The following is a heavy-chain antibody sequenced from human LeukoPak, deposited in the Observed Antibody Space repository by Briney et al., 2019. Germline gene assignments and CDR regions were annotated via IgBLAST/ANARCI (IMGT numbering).Heavy chain of an antibody. CDR1: GFIVSSNY. D-gene: IGHD6-6*01. CDR2: TYSSGAS. Sequence: GSLRLSCAASGFIVSSNYMGWVRQAPGKGLEYISVTYSSGASYYADSVRDRFTISRDNSRNTLYLQMNSLRPEDTAVYYCAREPTYRSSLDFWGQGTLVTVSS. CDR3: AREPTYRSSLDF. V-gene: IGHV3-53*01. J-gene: IGHJ4*02.